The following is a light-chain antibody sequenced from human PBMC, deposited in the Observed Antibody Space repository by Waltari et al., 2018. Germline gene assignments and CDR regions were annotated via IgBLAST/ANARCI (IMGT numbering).Light chain of an antibody. V-gene: IGKV1-39*01. J-gene: IGKJ5*01. Sequence: DIQMTQSPSSLSASVGDRVTITCRASQSICTYLNWDQQKPGRAPKLLISPASSFQSGVPSRFSGSGSGTDFTLTISSLQPEDFATYFCQQSYNTPPTFGQGTRLEIK. CDR1: QSICTY. CDR3: QQSYNTPPT. CDR2: PAS.